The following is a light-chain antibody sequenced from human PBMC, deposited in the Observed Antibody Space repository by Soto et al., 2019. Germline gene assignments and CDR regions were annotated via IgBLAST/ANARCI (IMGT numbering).Light chain of an antibody. J-gene: IGLJ1*01. Sequence: QSALTQPASVSGSPGQSITIFCTGTNSDVGGYNYVSWYHQHPGKAPKLIIYGVTNRPSGVSDRFSGSKSGYTASLTISGLRAEDEADYYCSSYTNKGDPVFGTGTKVTV. V-gene: IGLV2-14*01. CDR1: NSDVGGYNY. CDR2: GVT. CDR3: SSYTNKGDPV.